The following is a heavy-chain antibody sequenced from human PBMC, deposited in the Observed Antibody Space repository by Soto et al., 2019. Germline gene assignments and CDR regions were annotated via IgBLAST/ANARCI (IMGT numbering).Heavy chain of an antibody. Sequence: GGCMRLSCAASGFTFSTYAMNWVRQAPGKGLEWVSCISSSGSTMYYADSVKGRFTISRDNAKNSLYLQMNSLRDEDTAVYYCAKDQYRSYGSGSPFDYWGQGTLVTVSS. J-gene: IGHJ4*02. CDR2: ISSSGSTM. V-gene: IGHV3-48*02. CDR1: GFTFSTYA. D-gene: IGHD3-10*01. CDR3: AKDQYRSYGSGSPFDY.